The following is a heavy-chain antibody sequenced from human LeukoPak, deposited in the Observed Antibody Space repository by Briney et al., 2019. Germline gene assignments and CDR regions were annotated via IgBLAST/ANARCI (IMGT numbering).Heavy chain of an antibody. J-gene: IGHJ2*01. V-gene: IGHV4-59*08. CDR2: IYYSGST. CDR1: GGSISSYY. CDR3: ARPQLPRGVLMVYANWYFDL. Sequence: SETLSLTCTVSGGSISSYYWSWIRQPPGKGLEWIGYIYYSGSTNYNPSLKSRVTISVDTSKNQFSLKLSSVTAADTAVYYCARPQLPRGVLMVYANWYFDLWGRGTLVTVSS. D-gene: IGHD2-8*01.